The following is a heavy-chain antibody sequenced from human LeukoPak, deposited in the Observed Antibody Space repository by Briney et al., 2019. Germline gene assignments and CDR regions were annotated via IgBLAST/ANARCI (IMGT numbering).Heavy chain of an antibody. Sequence: PGGSLRLSCAASGFTFSSYSMNWVRQAPGKGLEWVSYISSSSSTIYYADSVKGRFTISRDNAKNSLYLQMNSLRDGDTAMYYCARDLAVSDYWGQGTLVTVSS. J-gene: IGHJ4*02. V-gene: IGHV3-48*02. CDR1: GFTFSSYS. CDR3: ARDLAVSDY. CDR2: ISSSSSTI.